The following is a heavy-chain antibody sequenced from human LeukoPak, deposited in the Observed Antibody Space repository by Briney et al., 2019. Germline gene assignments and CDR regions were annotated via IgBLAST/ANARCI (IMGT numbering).Heavy chain of an antibody. CDR3: ARSPGIVGATHYYYYMDV. J-gene: IGHJ6*03. CDR2: IYYSGST. CDR1: GGSISSSSYY. D-gene: IGHD1-26*01. Sequence: PSETLSLTCTVSGGSISSSSYYWGWIRQPPGKGLEWIGYIYYSGSTNYNPSLKSRVTISVDTSKNQFSLKLSSVTAADTAVYYCARSPGIVGATHYYYYMDVWGKGTTVTISS. V-gene: IGHV4-61*05.